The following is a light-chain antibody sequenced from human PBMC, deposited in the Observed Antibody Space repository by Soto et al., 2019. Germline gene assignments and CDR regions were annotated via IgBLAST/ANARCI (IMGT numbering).Light chain of an antibody. V-gene: IGKV3-20*01. CDR2: GAS. CDR1: QSVSNNY. CDR3: QQYGGSST. Sequence: EILLTQSPVTLSLSPGERSTLSGRASQSVSNNYLAWYQQKPGQAPSLLIYGASSRATGVPDRFSGSGSETDFTLTISRLEPEDYAVYFCQQYGGSSTFGQGTRLEIK. J-gene: IGKJ5*01.